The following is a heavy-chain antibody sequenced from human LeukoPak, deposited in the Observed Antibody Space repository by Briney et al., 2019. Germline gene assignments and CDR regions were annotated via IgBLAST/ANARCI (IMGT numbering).Heavy chain of an antibody. D-gene: IGHD3-3*02. CDR1: GFTFSNAW. J-gene: IGHJ6*03. CDR2: IKSKTDGGTT. Sequence: GGSLRLSCAASGFTFSNAWMSWVRQAPGKGLEWVGRIKSKTDGGTTDYAAPVKGRFTISRDDSKNTLYLQMNSLKTEDTAVYYCTAIFGAPYYYYYMDVWGKGTTVTVSS. CDR3: TAIFGAPYYYYYMDV. V-gene: IGHV3-15*01.